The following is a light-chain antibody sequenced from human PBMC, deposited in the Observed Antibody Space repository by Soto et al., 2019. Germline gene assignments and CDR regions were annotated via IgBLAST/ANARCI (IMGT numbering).Light chain of an antibody. Sequence: QSVFTQPPSVSAAPGQKVNISCSGSSSNIGNNYVSWYQQLPGTAPKLLIYDNNKRPSGIPDRLSGSKSGTSATLGITGLQTGDEADYYCGTWDISLSVVVFGGGTKLTVL. CDR2: DNN. CDR3: GTWDISLSVVV. J-gene: IGLJ2*01. V-gene: IGLV1-51*01. CDR1: SSNIGNNY.